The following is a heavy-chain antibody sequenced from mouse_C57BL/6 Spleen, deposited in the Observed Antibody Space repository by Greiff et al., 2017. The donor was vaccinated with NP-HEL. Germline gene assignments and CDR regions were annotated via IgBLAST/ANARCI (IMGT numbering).Heavy chain of an antibody. J-gene: IGHJ2*01. CDR1: GFTFSDYG. V-gene: IGHV5-17*01. CDR2: ISSGSSTI. CDR3: ARSGATIVTYFDY. Sequence: EVKLVESGGGLVKPGGSLKLSCAASGFTFSDYGMHWVRQAPEKGLEWVAYISSGSSTIYYADTVKGRFTISRDNAKKTLFLQMTSLRSEDTAMYYCARSGATIVTYFDYWGQGTTLTVSS. D-gene: IGHD2-5*01.